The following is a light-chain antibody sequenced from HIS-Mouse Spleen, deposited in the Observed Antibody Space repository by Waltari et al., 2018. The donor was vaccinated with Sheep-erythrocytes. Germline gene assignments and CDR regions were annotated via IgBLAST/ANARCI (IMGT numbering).Light chain of an antibody. CDR2: NNN. V-gene: IGLV1-44*01. Sequence: QSVLTQPPSASGNPGQRVTISCSGSSSNIGSNTVNWYQQLPGTAPKLLIYNNNQRPSGVPDLFSGSKSGNTASLTISGLQAEDEADYYCCSDAGSYNHVFATGTKVTVL. CDR3: CSDAGSYNHV. J-gene: IGLJ1*01. CDR1: SSNIGSNT.